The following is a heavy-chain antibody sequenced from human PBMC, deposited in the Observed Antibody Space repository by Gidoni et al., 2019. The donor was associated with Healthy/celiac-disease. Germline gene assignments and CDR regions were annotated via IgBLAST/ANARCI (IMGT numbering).Heavy chain of an antibody. CDR3: ASALRYFDWLLDFDY. J-gene: IGHJ4*02. CDR2: ISSSGSTI. CDR1: GFTFSSYE. V-gene: IGHV3-48*03. D-gene: IGHD3-9*01. Sequence: EVQLVASGGGLVQPGGSLRLSCAASGFTFSSYEMNWVRQAPGKGLEWVSYISSSGSTIYYADSVKGRFTISRDNAKNSLYLQMNSLRAEDTAVYYCASALRYFDWLLDFDYWGQGTLVTVSS.